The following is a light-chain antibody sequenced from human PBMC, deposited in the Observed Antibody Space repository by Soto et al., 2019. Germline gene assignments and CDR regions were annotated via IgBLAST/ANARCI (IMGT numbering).Light chain of an antibody. Sequence: QSALTQPASVSGSPGQSITISCTGTTSDIGAYNYVSWYQQHPGEAPKLMIYEVSNRPSGVSYRCSGSKSGNTASLTISGLQADDEADYYCCSRASSITYVFGSGTKLTVL. J-gene: IGLJ1*01. CDR3: CSRASSITYV. CDR1: TSDIGAYNY. V-gene: IGLV2-14*01. CDR2: EVS.